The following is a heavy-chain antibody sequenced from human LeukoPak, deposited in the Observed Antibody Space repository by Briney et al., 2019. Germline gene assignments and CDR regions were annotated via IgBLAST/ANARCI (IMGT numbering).Heavy chain of an antibody. CDR3: ARRHSAAIRLGAFDI. Sequence: PSETLSLTCAVYGGSFSGYYWSWIRQPPGKGLEWIGEINHSGSTNYNPFLKSRVTISVDTSKNQFSLKLSSVTAADTAVYYCARRHSAAIRLGAFDIWGQGTMVTVSS. J-gene: IGHJ3*02. CDR2: INHSGST. V-gene: IGHV4-34*01. D-gene: IGHD2-2*02. CDR1: GGSFSGYY.